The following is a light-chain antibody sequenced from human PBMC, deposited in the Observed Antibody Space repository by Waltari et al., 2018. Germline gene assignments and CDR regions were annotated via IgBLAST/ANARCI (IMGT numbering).Light chain of an antibody. CDR1: KLGALY. V-gene: IGLV3-1*01. J-gene: IGLJ2*01. Sequence: SYELTQPPSVSLSPGQTASITCSGDKLGALYASWYQQKPVQSPVLVIYQDTKRPSGIPERFSGSNSGNTATLTISGTQAMDEADYYCQAWDSSTSHVVFGGGTKLTVL. CDR2: QDT. CDR3: QAWDSSTSHVV.